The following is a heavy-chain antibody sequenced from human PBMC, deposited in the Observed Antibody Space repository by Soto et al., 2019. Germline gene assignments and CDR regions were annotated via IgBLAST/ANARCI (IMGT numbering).Heavy chain of an antibody. CDR2: INHSGST. CDR3: ARMVVAATPHFDY. Sequence: QVQLQQWGAGLLKPSETLSLTCAVYGGSFSGYYWSWIRQPPGKGLEWIGEINHSGSTNYNPSLKSRVTISVDTSKNQFSLKLSSVTAADTAVYYCARMVVAATPHFDYWGQGTLVTVSS. J-gene: IGHJ4*02. V-gene: IGHV4-34*01. D-gene: IGHD2-15*01. CDR1: GGSFSGYY.